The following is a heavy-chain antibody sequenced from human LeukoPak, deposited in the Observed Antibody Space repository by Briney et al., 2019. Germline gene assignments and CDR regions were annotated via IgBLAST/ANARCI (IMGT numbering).Heavy chain of an antibody. CDR3: ARQVRAGDWYFDL. CDR1: GGSISSYY. V-gene: IGHV4-59*08. CDR2: IYYSGST. J-gene: IGHJ2*01. D-gene: IGHD3-10*01. Sequence: SETLSLTCTVSGGSISSYYWSWIRQPPGKGLEWIGYIYYSGSTNYNPSLKSRVTISVDTSKNQFSLKLSSVTAADTAVYYCARQVRAGDWYFDLWGRGTLVAVSS.